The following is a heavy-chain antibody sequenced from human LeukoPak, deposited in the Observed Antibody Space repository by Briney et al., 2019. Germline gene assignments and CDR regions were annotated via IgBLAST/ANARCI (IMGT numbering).Heavy chain of an antibody. V-gene: IGHV4-4*07. Sequence: SETLSLTCTVSGGSISSYYWSWIRQPAGKGLEWIGRIYTSGSTNYNPSLKSRVTMSVDTSKNQFSLELSSVTAADTAVYYCARDPTYYYDSSGSNHREYFDYWGQGTLVTVSS. CDR1: GGSISSYY. D-gene: IGHD3-22*01. CDR2: IYTSGST. J-gene: IGHJ4*02. CDR3: ARDPTYYYDSSGSNHREYFDY.